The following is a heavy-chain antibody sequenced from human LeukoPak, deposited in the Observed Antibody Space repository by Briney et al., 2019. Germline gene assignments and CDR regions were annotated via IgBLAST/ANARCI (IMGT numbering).Heavy chain of an antibody. CDR3: ARDSTTSWYGQDF. J-gene: IGHJ4*02. CDR2: IDSSGST. Sequence: PSETLSLTCTVSSGSISSGSYHWTWIRQPAGKRLEWLVRIDSSGSTNYNPSLKSRITISIDTSKNQFSLKLTSVTAADTALYYCARDSTTSWYGQDFWGQGTLVTVSS. CDR1: SGSISSGSYH. D-gene: IGHD1-26*01. V-gene: IGHV4-61*02.